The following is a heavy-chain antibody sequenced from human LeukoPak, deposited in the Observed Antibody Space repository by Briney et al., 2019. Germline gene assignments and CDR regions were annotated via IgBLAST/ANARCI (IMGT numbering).Heavy chain of an antibody. CDR2: ITASGGST. CDR3: AKGLGFWSGYYTPFDY. V-gene: IGHV3-23*01. J-gene: IGHJ4*02. Sequence: GGSLRLSCAASGFTFSSYAMSWVRQTPGKGLEWVSGITASGGSTYHADSVKGRFTISRDNSINTLNLQMNNLRAEDTAIYYCAKGLGFWSGYYTPFDYWGQGSSVTVSS. D-gene: IGHD3-3*01. CDR1: GFTFSSYA.